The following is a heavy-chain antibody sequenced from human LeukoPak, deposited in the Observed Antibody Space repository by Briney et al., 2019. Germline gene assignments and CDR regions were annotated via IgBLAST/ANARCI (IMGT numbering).Heavy chain of an antibody. V-gene: IGHV1-69*04. Sequence: SVKVSCKASGGTFSSYAISWVRQAPGQGLEWMGRIIPIFGIANYAQKFQGRVTITADKSTSTAYMELSSLRSEDTAVYCCARAGSGDYYYYGMDVWGQGTTVTVSS. CDR2: IIPIFGIA. J-gene: IGHJ6*02. D-gene: IGHD3-10*01. CDR1: GGTFSSYA. CDR3: ARAGSGDYYYYGMDV.